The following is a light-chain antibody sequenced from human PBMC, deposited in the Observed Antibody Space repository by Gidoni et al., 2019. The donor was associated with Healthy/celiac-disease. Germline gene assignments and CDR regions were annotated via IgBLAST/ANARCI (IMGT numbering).Light chain of an antibody. Sequence: DIPMTQSPSSLSPSVGDRVTITCQASQDLSNYLNWYQQKPGKAPKLLIYDASNLETGVPSRFSGSGSGTDFTFTISSLQPEDIATYYCQQYDNLPFTFGGGTKVEIK. CDR2: DAS. V-gene: IGKV1-33*01. CDR1: QDLSNY. CDR3: QQYDNLPFT. J-gene: IGKJ4*01.